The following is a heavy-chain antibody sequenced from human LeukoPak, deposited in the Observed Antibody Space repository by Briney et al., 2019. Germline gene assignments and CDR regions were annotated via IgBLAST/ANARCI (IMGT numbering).Heavy chain of an antibody. CDR3: ATIALAGNGDY. CDR2: ISSSSSTI. Sequence: GGSLRLSCAASGFTFSSYSMNWVRQAPGKGLEWVSYISSSSSTIYYADSVKGRFTISRDNSKNTLFLQMISLRADDTAVYYCATIALAGNGDYWGQGTLVTVSS. V-gene: IGHV3-48*01. CDR1: GFTFSSYS. D-gene: IGHD6-19*01. J-gene: IGHJ4*02.